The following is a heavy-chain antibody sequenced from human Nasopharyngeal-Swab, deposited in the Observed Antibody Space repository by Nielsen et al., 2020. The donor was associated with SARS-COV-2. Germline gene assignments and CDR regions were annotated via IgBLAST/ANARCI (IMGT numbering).Heavy chain of an antibody. CDR2: ISRSSSYI. V-gene: IGHV3-21*01. Sequence: GESLKISCAASGFTFSSYSMNWVRQAPGKGLEWVSSISRSSSYIYYADSVKGRFTISRDNAKNSLYLQMNSLRAEDTAVYYCARGCVLTGPSCYYYGMDVWGQGTTVTVSS. CDR1: GFTFSSYS. CDR3: ARGCVLTGPSCYYYGMDV. J-gene: IGHJ6*02. D-gene: IGHD3-9*01.